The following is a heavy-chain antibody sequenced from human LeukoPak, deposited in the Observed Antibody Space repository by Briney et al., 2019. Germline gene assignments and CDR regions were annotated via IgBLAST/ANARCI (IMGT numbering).Heavy chain of an antibody. V-gene: IGHV4-61*02. D-gene: IGHD1-7*01. CDR3: AREKDNWNSRYFDL. CDR1: GGSISSGSYY. J-gene: IGHJ2*01. Sequence: SETLSLACTVSGGSISSGSYYWSCIRQPAGKGLEWIGRIYTSGSTNYNPSLKSRVTISVDTSKNQFSLKLSSVTAADTAVYYCAREKDNWNSRYFDLWGRGTLVTVSS. CDR2: IYTSGST.